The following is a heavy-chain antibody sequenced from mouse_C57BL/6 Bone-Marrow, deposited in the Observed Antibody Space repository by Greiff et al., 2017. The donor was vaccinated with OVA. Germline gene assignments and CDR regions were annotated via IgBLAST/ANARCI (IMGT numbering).Heavy chain of an antibody. Sequence: SGPELVKPGASVKISCKASGYAFSSSWMNWVKQRPGKGLEWIGRIYPGDGDTNYNGKFKGKATLTADKSSSTAYMQLSSLTSEDSAVYFCATVVEDYWGQGTTLTVSS. D-gene: IGHD1-1*01. V-gene: IGHV1-82*01. CDR1: GYAFSSSW. CDR3: ATVVEDY. CDR2: IYPGDGDT. J-gene: IGHJ2*01.